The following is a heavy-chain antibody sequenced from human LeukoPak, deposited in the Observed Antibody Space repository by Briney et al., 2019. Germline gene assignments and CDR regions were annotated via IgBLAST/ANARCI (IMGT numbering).Heavy chain of an antibody. Sequence: PGGSLRLSCAASASTFSSYSMNWVRQAPGKGLEWVSYIDTSSNYIYYADSVKGRFTISRDNAKNTLYLQMNSLRVEDTAVYYCAKPPYGRDVYNYFDYWGQGTPVTVSS. V-gene: IGHV3-21*04. CDR3: AKPPYGRDVYNYFDY. J-gene: IGHJ4*02. CDR1: ASTFSSYS. D-gene: IGHD5-24*01. CDR2: IDTSSNYI.